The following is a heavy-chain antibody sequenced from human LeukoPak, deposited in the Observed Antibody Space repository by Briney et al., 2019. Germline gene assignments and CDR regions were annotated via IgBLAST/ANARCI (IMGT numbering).Heavy chain of an antibody. J-gene: IGHJ4*02. Sequence: ASVKVSCKVSGYTFTELSIHWVRQAPGNGLEWLGGFDPEDGKTIYAQKFQGRVTVTEDSSTDIAYMELSSLRSDDTAMYYCATHYETAVAREFDYWGQGTLVTVSS. CDR3: ATHYETAVAREFDY. D-gene: IGHD3-16*01. CDR2: FDPEDGKT. CDR1: GYTFTELS. V-gene: IGHV1-24*01.